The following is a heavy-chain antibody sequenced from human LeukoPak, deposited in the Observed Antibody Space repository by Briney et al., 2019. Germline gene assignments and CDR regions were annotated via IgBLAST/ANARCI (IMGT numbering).Heavy chain of an antibody. J-gene: IGHJ5*02. V-gene: IGHV4-4*07. CDR3: ASYMTTVTTQGWFDP. CDR2: IYTSGST. Sequence: PSETLSLTCTVSGGSISSYYWSWIRQPAGKGLEWIGRIYTSGSTNYNPSLKSRVTISVDTSKNQFSLKLSSVTAADTAVYYCASYMTTVTTQGWFDPWGQGTLVTVSS. D-gene: IGHD4-17*01. CDR1: GGSISSYY.